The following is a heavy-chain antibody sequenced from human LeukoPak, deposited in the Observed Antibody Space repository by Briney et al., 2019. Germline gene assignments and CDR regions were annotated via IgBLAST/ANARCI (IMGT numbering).Heavy chain of an antibody. J-gene: IGHJ4*02. CDR3: ARGRRGFRI. V-gene: IGHV4-34*01. CDR2: INHSGST. CDR1: GGSFSGYY. Sequence: SETLSLTCAVYGGSFSGYYWSWIRQPPGKGLEWIGEINHSGSTNYNPSLKSRVTISVDTSKNQFSLKLSSVTAAYTAVYYCARGRRGFRIWGQGTLVTLSS. D-gene: IGHD6-25*01.